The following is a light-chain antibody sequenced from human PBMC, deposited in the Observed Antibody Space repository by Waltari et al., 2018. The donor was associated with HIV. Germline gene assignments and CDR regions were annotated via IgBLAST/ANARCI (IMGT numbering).Light chain of an antibody. Sequence: DIQMTQSPSTLSASVGDRVTITCRASQSISNWLAWYQQKPGKAPKLLIYKASSLESGVPSRFSGSGSGTEYTLTISSLEPEDFAVYYCQQRSYWPPYTFGQGTRLEIK. CDR2: KAS. CDR3: QQRSYWPPYT. V-gene: IGKV1-5*03. CDR1: QSISNW. J-gene: IGKJ2*01.